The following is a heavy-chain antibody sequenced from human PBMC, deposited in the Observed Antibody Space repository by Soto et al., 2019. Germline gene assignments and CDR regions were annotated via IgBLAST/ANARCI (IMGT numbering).Heavy chain of an antibody. CDR1: GFTFRNFA. D-gene: IGHD2-2*01. CDR2: ISSNGGRT. V-gene: IGHV3-64*01. CDR3: ARDRWSSNGCQKEFDM. J-gene: IGHJ3*02. Sequence: EVQLVESGGGLVQPGGSLRLSCVASGFTFRNFAMHWVRQAPGKGLQYVSSISSNGGRTYYASSVKDRFTISRDNSKKTMLLQVGSLGVEDMAVYYGARDRWSSNGCQKEFDMWGQGTMVTVSS.